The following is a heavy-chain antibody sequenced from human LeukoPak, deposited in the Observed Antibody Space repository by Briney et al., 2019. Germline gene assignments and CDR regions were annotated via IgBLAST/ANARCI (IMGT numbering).Heavy chain of an antibody. D-gene: IGHD5-18*01. J-gene: IGHJ4*02. Sequence: PGGSLRLSCAASGFTFSSNYMSWVRQAPGKGLEWVSVISGSGGSTYYADSVKGRFTISRDNSKNTLYLQMNSLRAEDTAVYYCATRYTAMVYWGQGTLVTVSS. CDR2: ISGSGGST. CDR1: GFTFSSNY. V-gene: IGHV3-23*01. CDR3: ATRYTAMVY.